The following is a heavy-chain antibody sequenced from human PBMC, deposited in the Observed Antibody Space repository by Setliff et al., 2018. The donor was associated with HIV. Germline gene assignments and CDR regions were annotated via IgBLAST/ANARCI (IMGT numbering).Heavy chain of an antibody. CDR3: TREGRGDPAMATTRIDY. Sequence: PSETLSLTCSVSGDSISSGSYFWGWISQTQGKGLEWIGNIYYTGFAYYNPSLKSRVTISLDTSKTHFFLNLTSVTDADTAVYFCTREGRGDPAMATTRIDYWGQGKLVTVSS. CDR2: IYYTGFA. D-gene: IGHD1-1*01. CDR1: GDSISSGSYF. J-gene: IGHJ4*02. V-gene: IGHV4-39*02.